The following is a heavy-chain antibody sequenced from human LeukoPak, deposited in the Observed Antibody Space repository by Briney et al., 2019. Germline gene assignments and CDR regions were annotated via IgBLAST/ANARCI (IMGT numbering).Heavy chain of an antibody. Sequence: GGSLRLSCAASGFTFSDYNMNWVRQAPGKGLEWVSSISSSSSYICYADSVKGRFTISRDNAKNSLYLQMNSLRAEDTALYYCARAFRSGTYFDYWGQGTLVTVSS. V-gene: IGHV3-21*01. CDR2: ISSSSSYI. CDR1: GFTFSDYN. CDR3: ARAFRSGTYFDY. D-gene: IGHD1-26*01. J-gene: IGHJ4*02.